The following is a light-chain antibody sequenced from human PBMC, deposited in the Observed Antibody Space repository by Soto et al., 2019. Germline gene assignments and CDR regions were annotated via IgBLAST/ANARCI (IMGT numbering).Light chain of an antibody. Sequence: QSALTQPPSVSGTPGQRVSISCSGASSTFANNYVHWYQQVPGAAPKLLIYRSDPRPSGVPERFSGSKSGTSASLTISGLRPEDEAQYYCAAYTGNWNGPVFGGGTKVTVL. CDR1: SSTFANNY. J-gene: IGLJ2*01. CDR2: RSD. V-gene: IGLV1-47*01. CDR3: AAYTGNWNGPV.